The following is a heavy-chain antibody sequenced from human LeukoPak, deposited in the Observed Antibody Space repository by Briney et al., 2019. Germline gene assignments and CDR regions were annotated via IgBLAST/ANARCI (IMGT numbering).Heavy chain of an antibody. CDR2: ISRNSRQV. Sequence: KPGGSLRLSCAASGFTFRDYSMNWVRQAPGKGLEWVSSISRNSRQVYYGGSVWGRFTISRDDARNFLFLEMNSLRADDMAVYYCVRDFMGMGGTTAYLHYWGQGTLVTVSS. V-gene: IGHV3-21*01. CDR1: GFTFRDYS. J-gene: IGHJ1*01. D-gene: IGHD1-26*01. CDR3: VRDFMGMGGTTAYLHY.